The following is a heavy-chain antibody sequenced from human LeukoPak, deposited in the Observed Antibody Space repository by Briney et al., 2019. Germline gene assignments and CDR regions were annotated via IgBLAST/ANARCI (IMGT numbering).Heavy chain of an antibody. CDR2: IYSGRTT. V-gene: IGHV4-39*07. CDR3: ARDTKRGIDY. CDR1: AGSISSSSHH. J-gene: IGHJ4*02. D-gene: IGHD3-10*01. Sequence: SETLSLTCTVSAGSISSSSHHWGWIRQSPGKGLEWIGSIYSGRTTYYNPSLNSRVTISVVRSKNQFSLKLSSVTAADTAVYYCARDTKRGIDYWGQGTLVTVSS.